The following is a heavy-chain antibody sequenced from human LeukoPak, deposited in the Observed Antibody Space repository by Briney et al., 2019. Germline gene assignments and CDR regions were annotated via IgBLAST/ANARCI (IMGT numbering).Heavy chain of an antibody. CDR2: IAYDGSNK. V-gene: IGHV3-30*03. Sequence: GSLRLSCAASGFTFSSYGIHWVRQAPGKGLEWVAAIAYDGSNKYYADSVKGRFTISRDNSKKTLYLQMNSLRAEDTAVYYCARDQGVVVHGKYHYYGMDVWGQGTTVTVSS. D-gene: IGHD3-22*01. CDR1: GFTFSSYG. CDR3: ARDQGVVVHGKYHYYGMDV. J-gene: IGHJ6*02.